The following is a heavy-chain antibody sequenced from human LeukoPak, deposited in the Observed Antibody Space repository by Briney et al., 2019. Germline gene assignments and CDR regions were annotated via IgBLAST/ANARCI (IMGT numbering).Heavy chain of an antibody. CDR1: GFTFSSYG. D-gene: IGHD3-10*01. V-gene: IGHV3-30*18. CDR2: ISSDGSNK. Sequence: PGGSLRLSRAASGFTFSSYGMHWVSQAPGKGLEWVAVISSDGSNKYYADSVKGRFTISRDNSKNTLYLQVNSLRAEDTAVYYCAKSLGGSGSSPLDWGQGTLVTVSS. J-gene: IGHJ4*02. CDR3: AKSLGGSGSSPLD.